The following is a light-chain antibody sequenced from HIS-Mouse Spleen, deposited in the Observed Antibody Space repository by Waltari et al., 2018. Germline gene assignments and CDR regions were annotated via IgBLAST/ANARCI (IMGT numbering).Light chain of an antibody. J-gene: IGLJ2*01. CDR1: SLRSDY. CDR2: GKN. CDR3: NSRDSSGNHVV. Sequence: SSELTQDPAVSVALGQTVRITCQGDSLRSDYGSWYQQKPGQAPVLVIYGKNNRPSGIPDRFSGSSSGNTASLTITGAQAEDEADYYCNSRDSSGNHVVFGGGTKLTVL. V-gene: IGLV3-19*01.